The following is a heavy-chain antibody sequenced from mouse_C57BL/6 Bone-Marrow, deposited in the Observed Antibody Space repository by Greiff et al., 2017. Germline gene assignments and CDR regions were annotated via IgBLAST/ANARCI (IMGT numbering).Heavy chain of an antibody. D-gene: IGHD2-4*01. CDR3: ARRGGLRRDFDV. V-gene: IGHV1-82*01. Sequence: QVQLQQSGPELVKPGASVKISCKASGYAFSSSWLNWVKQRPGKGLEWIGRIYPGDGDNNYHGKFKGKDTLTADKSSSTAYMQLSSLTSEDSAVYFCARRGGLRRDFDVWGTGTTVTVSS. CDR1: GYAFSSSW. J-gene: IGHJ1*03. CDR2: IYPGDGDN.